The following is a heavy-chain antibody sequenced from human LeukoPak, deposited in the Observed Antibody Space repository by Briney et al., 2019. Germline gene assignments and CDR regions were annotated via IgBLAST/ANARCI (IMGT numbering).Heavy chain of an antibody. CDR1: GYSISSGYY. V-gene: IGHV4-61*01. D-gene: IGHD5-18*01. CDR2: IYYSGST. CDR3: AREGRGYSYGYDY. Sequence: SETLSLTCTVSGYSISSGYYWGWIRQPPGKGLEWIGYIYYSGSTNYNPSLKSRVTISVDTSKNQFSLKLSSVTAADTAVYYCAREGRGYSYGYDYWGQGTLVTVSS. J-gene: IGHJ4*02.